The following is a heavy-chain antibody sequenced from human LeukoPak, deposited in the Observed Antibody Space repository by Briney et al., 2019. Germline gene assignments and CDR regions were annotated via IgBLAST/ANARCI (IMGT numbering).Heavy chain of an antibody. CDR3: AGNSSGWGFFNY. V-gene: IGHV3-23*01. CDR1: GFTFSSYA. D-gene: IGHD6-19*01. Sequence: GGSLKLSCAVSGFTFSSYAMSWVRQAPGKGLECVSGISGRGDSTYYADSVKGRFTISRDNSKNTLYLQMNSLRAEDTAVYHCAGNSSGWGFFNYWGQGTLVTVSS. CDR2: ISGRGDST. J-gene: IGHJ4*02.